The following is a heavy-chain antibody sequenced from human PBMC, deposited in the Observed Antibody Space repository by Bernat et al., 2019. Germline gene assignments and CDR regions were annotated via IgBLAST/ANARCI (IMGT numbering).Heavy chain of an antibody. V-gene: IGHV3-30-3*01. CDR1: RFTFNNYA. CDR3: ARGRRLQLERQYFDY. CDR2: ITYDGSNK. Sequence: QVQLVESGGGVVQPGRSLRLSCAASRFTFNNYAMLWVRQAPGKGLEWAAVITYDGSNKYYADSVRDRFTIFRDNSKKTLYLQMDSLSGDDTAVYYCARGRRLQLERQYFDYWGQGTLVTVSS. J-gene: IGHJ4*02. D-gene: IGHD1-1*01.